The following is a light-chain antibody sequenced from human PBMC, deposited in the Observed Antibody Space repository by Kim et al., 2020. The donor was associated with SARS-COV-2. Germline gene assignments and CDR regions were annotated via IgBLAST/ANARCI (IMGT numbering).Light chain of an antibody. J-gene: IGKJ1*01. Sequence: SASVGDRVTISCRASQSISNRLNWYQQKQGKAPKLLIYATSSLQSGVPSRFSGSGSGTDFTLTISSLQPEDFATYYCQQSYTTWTFGQGTKVEIK. V-gene: IGKV1-39*01. CDR1: QSISNR. CDR2: ATS. CDR3: QQSYTTWT.